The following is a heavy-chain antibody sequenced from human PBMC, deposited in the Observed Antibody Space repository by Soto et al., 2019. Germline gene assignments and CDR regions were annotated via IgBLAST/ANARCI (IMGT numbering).Heavy chain of an antibody. D-gene: IGHD6-13*01. J-gene: IGHJ6*03. Sequence: GGSLRLSCAASGFTFSSYSMNWVRQAPGKGLEWVSSISSSSYIYYADSVKGRFTISRDNAKNSLYLQMNSLRAEDTAVYYCARDSSGIAAAGTDYYYYMDVWGKGTTVTVSS. CDR1: GFTFSSYS. CDR2: ISSSSYI. V-gene: IGHV3-21*01. CDR3: ARDSSGIAAAGTDYYYYMDV.